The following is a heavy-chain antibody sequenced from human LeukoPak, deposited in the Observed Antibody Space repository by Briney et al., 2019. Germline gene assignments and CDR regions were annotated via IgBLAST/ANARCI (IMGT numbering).Heavy chain of an antibody. CDR1: GFTFSSYA. Sequence: GGSLRLSCAASGFTFSSYAMSWVRQAPGKGLEWVSAISGSGGSTNYADSVKGRFTISRDNSKNTLYLQMNSLRAEDTAVYYCAKDSGDYNYFDYWGQGTLVTVSS. V-gene: IGHV3-23*01. J-gene: IGHJ4*02. D-gene: IGHD3-10*01. CDR3: AKDSGDYNYFDY. CDR2: ISGSGGST.